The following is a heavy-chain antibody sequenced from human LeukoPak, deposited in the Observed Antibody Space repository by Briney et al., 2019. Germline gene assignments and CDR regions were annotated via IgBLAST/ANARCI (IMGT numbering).Heavy chain of an antibody. D-gene: IGHD3-22*01. J-gene: IGHJ4*02. CDR1: GYTFTSYY. CDR2: INPSGGST. CDR3: ARVPSYYYDSSGPWFDY. V-gene: IGHV1-46*01. Sequence: ASVKASCKASGYTFTSYYMHWVRQAPGQGLEWMGIINPSGGSTSYAQKFQGRVTMTRDTSTSTVYMELSSLRSEDTAVYYCARVPSYYYDSSGPWFDYWGQGTLVTVSS.